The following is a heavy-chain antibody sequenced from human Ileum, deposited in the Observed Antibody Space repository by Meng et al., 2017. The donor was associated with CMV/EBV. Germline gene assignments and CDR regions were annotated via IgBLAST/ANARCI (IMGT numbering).Heavy chain of an antibody. J-gene: IGHJ6*02. CDR3: AKGGYNGYRSYYYGMDV. D-gene: IGHD5-12*01. CDR2: ISDSSDRT. V-gene: IGHV3-23*01. Sequence: GGSLRLSCEPFGFRFSSYAMSWVPQAPGEALEWVSAISDSSDRTYYADSVKGRFTISRDNSKNSLYLHMHTLRAEDTAVYYWAKGGYNGYRSYYYGMDVWGQGTTVTVSS. CDR1: GFRFSSYA.